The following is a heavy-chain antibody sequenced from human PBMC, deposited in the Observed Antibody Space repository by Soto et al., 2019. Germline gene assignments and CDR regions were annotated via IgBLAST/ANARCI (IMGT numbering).Heavy chain of an antibody. J-gene: IGHJ6*03. D-gene: IGHD2-21*01. CDR1: GDSVRNQY. CDR2: IYRSGST. Sequence: SETLSLTCTVSGDSVRNQYWSWIRRPPGRGLEWIGYIYRSGSTKYNPSLKSRLTISVDTSKNQFSLKLSSVTAADTAVYYCARPLDWVHMDVWGKGTTVTVSS. CDR3: ARPLDWVHMDV. V-gene: IGHV4-4*09.